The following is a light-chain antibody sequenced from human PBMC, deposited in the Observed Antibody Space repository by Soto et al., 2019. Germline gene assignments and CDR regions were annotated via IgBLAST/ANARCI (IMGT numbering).Light chain of an antibody. V-gene: IGKV1-33*01. CDR1: QDIRNY. Sequence: DIQMTQSPSSLSASVGDRVTITCQASQDIRNYVNWYQQKPGKAPKLLIYDASNLETGVPSRFSGSRTGKDFTLTISSLQPEDTAAYYCQHYDSLPPTFGGGTKVDIK. CDR2: DAS. CDR3: QHYDSLPPT. J-gene: IGKJ4*01.